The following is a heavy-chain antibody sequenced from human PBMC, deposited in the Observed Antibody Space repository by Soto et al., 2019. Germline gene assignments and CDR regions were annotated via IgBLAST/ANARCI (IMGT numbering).Heavy chain of an antibody. V-gene: IGHV1-18*01. CDR1: GYTFTSYG. CDR3: ARECASVPAAMLGEDNWFDP. J-gene: IGHJ5*02. Sequence: QVQLVQSGAEVKKPGASVKVSCKASGYTFTSYGISWVRQAPGQGLEWMGWISAYNGNTNYAQKLQGRVTMTTDTSTSTAYMELRSLRSDDTDVYYCARECASVPAAMLGEDNWFDPWGQGTLVTVSS. D-gene: IGHD2-2*01. CDR2: ISAYNGNT.